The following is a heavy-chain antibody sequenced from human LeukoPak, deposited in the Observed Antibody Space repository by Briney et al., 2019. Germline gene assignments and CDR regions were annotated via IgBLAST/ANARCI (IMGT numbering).Heavy chain of an antibody. D-gene: IGHD2-15*01. Sequence: GGSLRLSCAASGFTFSSYAMSWVRQAPGKGLEWVSALSGGGGSTHYADSVKGRFTISRDNSKNTLYLQMNSLRAEDTAVYYCAKVDIVVVVAATPGFDYWGQGTLVTVSS. V-gene: IGHV3-23*01. CDR1: GFTFSSYA. CDR2: LSGGGGST. J-gene: IGHJ4*02. CDR3: AKVDIVVVVAATPGFDY.